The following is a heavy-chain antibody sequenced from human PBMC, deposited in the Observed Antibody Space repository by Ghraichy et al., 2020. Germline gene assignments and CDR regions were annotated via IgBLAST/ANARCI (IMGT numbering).Heavy chain of an antibody. CDR2: IYYSGST. J-gene: IGHJ6*02. CDR3: ARDRRAHYYGMDV. Sequence: SETLSLTCTVSGGSVSSGSYYWSWIRQPPGKGLEWIGYIYYSGSTNYNPSLKSRVTISVDTSKNQFSLKLSSVTAADTAVYYCARDRRAHYYGMDVWGQGTTVTVSS. V-gene: IGHV4-61*01. CDR1: GGSVSSGSYY.